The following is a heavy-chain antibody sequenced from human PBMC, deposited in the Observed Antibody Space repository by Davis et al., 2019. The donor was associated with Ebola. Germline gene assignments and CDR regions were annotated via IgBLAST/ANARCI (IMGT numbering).Heavy chain of an antibody. J-gene: IGHJ6*02. CDR2: IIPIFGTA. V-gene: IGHV1-69*13. D-gene: IGHD1-26*01. CDR1: GGTFSSYA. Sequence: AASVKVSCKASGGTFSSYAISWVRQAPGQGLEWMGGIIPIFGTANYAQKFQGRVTITADESTSTAYMELSSLRSEDTAVYYCASRPLVGATRAAYYYYGMDVWGQGTTVTVSS. CDR3: ASRPLVGATRAAYYYYGMDV.